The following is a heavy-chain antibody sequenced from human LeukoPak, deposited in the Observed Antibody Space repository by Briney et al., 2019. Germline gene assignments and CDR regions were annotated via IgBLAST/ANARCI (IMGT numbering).Heavy chain of an antibody. D-gene: IGHD3-3*01. V-gene: IGHV3-15*01. CDR2: TKSKTDGGTT. J-gene: IGHJ4*02. CDR3: TTDLITSRVDY. Sequence: GGSLRLSCAASGFSFSPYSMNWLRQAPGKGLEWVGRTKSKTDGGTTDYAAPVKGRFTNSRDDSKNTLYLQMNSLKTEDTAVYYCTTDLITSRVDYWGQGTLVTVSS. CDR1: GFSFSPYS.